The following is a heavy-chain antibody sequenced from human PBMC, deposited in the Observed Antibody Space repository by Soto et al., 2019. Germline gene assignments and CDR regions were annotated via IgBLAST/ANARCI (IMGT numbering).Heavy chain of an antibody. CDR1: GYSFTSYW. J-gene: IGHJ4*02. CDR3: ARVHIVTTMGFDY. D-gene: IGHD5-12*01. V-gene: IGHV5-51*01. Sequence: PGESLKISCKGSGYSFTSYWIGWVRQLPGKGLEWMGIIYPGDSDTRYSPSFQGQVIISADKSINTAYLQWSSLKASDTAMYYCARVHIVTTMGFDYRPKGTLVTVSS. CDR2: IYPGDSDT.